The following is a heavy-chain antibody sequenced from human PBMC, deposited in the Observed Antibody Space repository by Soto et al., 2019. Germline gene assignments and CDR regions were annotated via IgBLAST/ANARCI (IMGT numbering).Heavy chain of an antibody. V-gene: IGHV3-48*01. D-gene: IGHD3-10*01. CDR3: ASDYRYVVR. CDR2: ISSSSNLI. CDR1: GFTFSIYS. Sequence: EVYLVESGGDLVQPGGSLRLSCAASGFTFSIYSMNWGRQVPGRGLEWISYISSSSNLIYYADSVKGRFTISRDNAENSLYLQMNSLRADDTAVYYCASDYRYVVRWGQGTLVNVSS. J-gene: IGHJ4*02.